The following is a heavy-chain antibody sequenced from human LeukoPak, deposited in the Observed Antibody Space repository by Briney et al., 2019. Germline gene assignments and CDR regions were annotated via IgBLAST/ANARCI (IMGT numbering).Heavy chain of an antibody. V-gene: IGHV3-7*01. D-gene: IGHD4-23*01. CDR2: IKQDESER. Sequence: GGSLRLSCAASGFTFSSYSMNWVRQAPGKGLEWVANIKQDESERYYVDSVGGRFTISRDNAKSSLYLQMNSLRAEDTAVYYCARDNDGNLDFWGRGTLVTVSS. J-gene: IGHJ4*02. CDR1: GFTFSSYS. CDR3: ARDNDGNLDF.